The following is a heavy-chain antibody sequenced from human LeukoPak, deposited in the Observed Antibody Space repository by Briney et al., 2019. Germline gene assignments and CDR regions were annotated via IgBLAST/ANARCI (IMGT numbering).Heavy chain of an antibody. D-gene: IGHD6-19*01. Sequence: ASVQVSCKASGYTFNRHGIAWVRQAPGQGLEWMGWISCYNGDTNYAQKVQGRVTMTTDTSTSTAYMELRSLTSDDTAVYYCARDPSNSGGWNPHFDYWGQGALVTVSS. V-gene: IGHV1-18*01. CDR2: ISCYNGDT. CDR1: GYTFNRHG. J-gene: IGHJ4*02. CDR3: ARDPSNSGGWNPHFDY.